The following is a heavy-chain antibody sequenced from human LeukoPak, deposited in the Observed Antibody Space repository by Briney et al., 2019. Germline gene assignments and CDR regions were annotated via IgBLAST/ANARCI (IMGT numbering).Heavy chain of an antibody. CDR1: GFTFSSYW. D-gene: IGHD6-13*01. J-gene: IGHJ6*02. Sequence: GGSLRLSCAASGFTFSSYWMSWVRQAPGEGLEWVAKINQDGTEKAYVDSVKGRFTISRDNSKNTLYLQMTSLRAEDTAVYYCATEGQGYSSSWYVHLTAVAGGSYYSGTDVWGQGTTVTVSS. CDR2: INQDGTEK. V-gene: IGHV3-7*01. CDR3: ATEGQGYSSSWYVHLTAVAGGSYYSGTDV.